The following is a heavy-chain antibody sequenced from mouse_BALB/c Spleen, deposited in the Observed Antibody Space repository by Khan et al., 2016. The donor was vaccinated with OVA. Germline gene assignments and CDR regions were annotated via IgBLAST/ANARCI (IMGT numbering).Heavy chain of an antibody. CDR2: IWGGGGT. Sequence: VQLKQSGPGLVAPSQSLSITCTVSGFSLSRYIINWVRQPPGKGLEWLGMIWGGGGTDYNSTLKSRLSISKDNSKSQVFLKRNSLQTDDTAMYYCARGYYRYDGYYAMDYWGQGTSVTVSS. D-gene: IGHD2-14*01. CDR3: ARGYYRYDGYYAMDY. V-gene: IGHV2-6-4*01. J-gene: IGHJ4*01. CDR1: GFSLSRYI.